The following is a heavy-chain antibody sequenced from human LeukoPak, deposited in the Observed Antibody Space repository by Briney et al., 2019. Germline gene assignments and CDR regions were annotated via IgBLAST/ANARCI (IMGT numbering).Heavy chain of an antibody. CDR2: IYYSGST. CDR1: GGSISSSSYY. J-gene: IGHJ6*03. V-gene: IGHV4-39*07. Sequence: SETLSLTCTVSGGSISSSSYYWGWIRQPPGKGLEWTGSIYYSGSTYYNPSLKSRVTISVDTSKNQFSLKLSSVTAADTAVYYCAKMGRPVYYYGSGSYRYYYMDVWGKGTTVTISS. CDR3: AKMGRPVYYYGSGSYRYYYMDV. D-gene: IGHD3-10*01.